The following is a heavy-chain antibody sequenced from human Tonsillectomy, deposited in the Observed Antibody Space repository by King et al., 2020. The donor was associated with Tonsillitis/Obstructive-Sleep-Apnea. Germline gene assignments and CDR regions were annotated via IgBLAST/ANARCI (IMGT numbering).Heavy chain of an antibody. Sequence: VQLVESGGDLVQPGGSLRLSCAASGFTFSTYAMSWVRQAPGKGLEWVSSISSGGTSYYADSVKGRFTISRDSSKNTLYLQMNSLRAEDTALYYCAKGYCNSGNCYTSMGIDYWGQGTLVTVSS. D-gene: IGHD2-2*02. V-gene: IGHV3-23*04. CDR2: ISSGGTS. J-gene: IGHJ4*02. CDR3: AKGYCNSGNCYTSMGIDY. CDR1: GFTFSTYA.